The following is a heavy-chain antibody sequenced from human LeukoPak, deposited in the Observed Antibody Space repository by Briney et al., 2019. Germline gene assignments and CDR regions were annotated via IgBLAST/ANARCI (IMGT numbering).Heavy chain of an antibody. V-gene: IGHV4-34*01. D-gene: IGHD3-10*01. CDR2: INHSGST. J-gene: IGHJ4*02. Sequence: PSETLSLTCAVYGGSFSGYYWSWIRQPPGKGLEWIGEINHSGSTNYNPSLKSRVTISVDTSKNRFSLKLSSVTAADTAVYYCARFYGFRTPFDYWGQGTLVTVSS. CDR3: ARFYGFRTPFDY. CDR1: GGSFSGYY.